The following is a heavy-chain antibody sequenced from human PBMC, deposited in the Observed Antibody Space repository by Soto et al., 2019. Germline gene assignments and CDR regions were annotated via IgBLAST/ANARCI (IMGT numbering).Heavy chain of an antibody. V-gene: IGHV4-59*01. D-gene: IGHD6-19*01. Sequence: QVQLQESGPGLAKPSETLSLTCTVSGGSITTYYWSWIRQPPGKGLEWIGYIHYEGSTNYNPSLKSRVTILVDTSQNQFSLKLTSVTAADTAVYFCARGRRSGWYHFDSWGQGTLVTVSS. J-gene: IGHJ4*02. CDR1: GGSITTYY. CDR3: ARGRRSGWYHFDS. CDR2: IHYEGST.